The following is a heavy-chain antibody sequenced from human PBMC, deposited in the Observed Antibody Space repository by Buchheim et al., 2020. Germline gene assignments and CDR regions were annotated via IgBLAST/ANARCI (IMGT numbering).Heavy chain of an antibody. D-gene: IGHD3-3*01. V-gene: IGHV3-23*01. J-gene: IGHJ6*03. Sequence: EVQLLESGGGLVQPGGSLRLSCAASGFTFSSYAMSWVRQAPGKGLEWVSAISGSGGSTYYADSVKGRFTISRDNSKNTLYLQMNSLRAEDTAVYYCARANLDVMLFGVIIGASRPWGRGFYMDAWGKGTT. CDR3: ARANLDVMLFGVIIGASRPWGRGFYMDA. CDR1: GFTFSSYA. CDR2: ISGSGGST.